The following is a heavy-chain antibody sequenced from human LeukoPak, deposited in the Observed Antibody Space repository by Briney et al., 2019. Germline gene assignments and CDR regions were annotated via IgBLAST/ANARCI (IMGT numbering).Heavy chain of an antibody. V-gene: IGHV4-34*01. J-gene: IGHJ5*02. CDR3: VRGRYSSGWFKDKNWFDP. D-gene: IGHD6-19*01. Sequence: SETLSLTCAVYGGSFSAYYWSWLRQPPGKGLEWLGEMNHSGSANYNPSLKSRATISVDTSKNQFSLKLSSVTAADTAVYYCVRGRYSSGWFKDKNWFDPWGQGIPVTVSS. CDR2: MNHSGSA. CDR1: GGSFSAYY.